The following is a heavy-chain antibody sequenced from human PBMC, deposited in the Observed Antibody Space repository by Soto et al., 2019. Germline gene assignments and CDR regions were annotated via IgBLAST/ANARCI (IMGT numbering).Heavy chain of an antibody. V-gene: IGHV1-69*02. D-gene: IGHD5-18*01. J-gene: IGHJ3*02. Sequence: QVQLVQSGAEVKKPGSSVKVSCKASGGTFSSYTISWVRQAPGQGLEWMGRIIPILGIANYAQKFQGRVTIXXDXTXXAAYLELSSLRSEDTAVYYCSYSTPGYSYAHAFDIWGQGTMVTVSS. CDR1: GGTFSSYT. CDR3: SYSTPGYSYAHAFDI. CDR2: IIPILGIA.